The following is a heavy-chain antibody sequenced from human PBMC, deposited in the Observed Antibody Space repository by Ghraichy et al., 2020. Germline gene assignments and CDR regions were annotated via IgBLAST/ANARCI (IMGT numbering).Heavy chain of an antibody. D-gene: IGHD6-19*01. CDR3: ARGGFHTIGWPNR. CDR1: GFTFSDYY. Sequence: GESLNISCAASGFTFSDYYMSWIRQSPEKGLEWLAHISSSSGNSIHYAASVEGRFTISRDNANNSLFLQMTGLRADDTAIYYCARGGFHTIGWPNRWGQGTLVTVSS. V-gene: IGHV3-11*01. J-gene: IGHJ5*02. CDR2: ISSSSGNSI.